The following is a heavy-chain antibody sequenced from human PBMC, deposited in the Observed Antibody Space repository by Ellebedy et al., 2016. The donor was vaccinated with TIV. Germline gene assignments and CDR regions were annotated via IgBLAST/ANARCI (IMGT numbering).Heavy chain of an antibody. CDR1: GYTFTDYD. V-gene: IGHV1-8*01. Sequence: AASVKVSCKASGYTFTDYDINWVRQATGQGLEWMGWMNPNSGNTGYAQKFQGRVTMTRNTSISAAYMELSSLRSEDTGVYYCARGWHCSGGSCYSGYWGQGTLVTVSS. CDR2: MNPNSGNT. D-gene: IGHD2-15*01. CDR3: ARGWHCSGGSCYSGY. J-gene: IGHJ4*02.